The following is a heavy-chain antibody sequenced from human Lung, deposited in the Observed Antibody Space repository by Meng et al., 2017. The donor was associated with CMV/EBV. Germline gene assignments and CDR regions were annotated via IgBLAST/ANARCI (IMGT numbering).Heavy chain of an antibody. V-gene: IGHV6-1*01. CDR1: GDSVSSKSAA. CDR2: TYYRSKWYN. CDR3: ARSGSSGWIDY. J-gene: IGHJ4*02. Sequence: QVPLQQPCPGLVTPSQTPPLTRATSGDSVSSKSAAWYGIRQSPSRGLEWLGRTYYRSKWYNGYAVSVKSRITINPDKSKNQFSLQLNSVTPEDTAMYYCARSGSSGWIDYWGQGTLVTVSS. D-gene: IGHD6-19*01.